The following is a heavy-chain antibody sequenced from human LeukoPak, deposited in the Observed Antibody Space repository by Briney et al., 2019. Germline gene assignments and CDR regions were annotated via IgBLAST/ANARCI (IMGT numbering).Heavy chain of an antibody. Sequence: SETLSLTCAVYGGSFSGYYWSWIRQPPGKGLEWIGEINHSGSTNYNPPLKSRVTISVDTSKNQFSLKLSSVTAADTAVYYCARGTGTRTYYDFWSGYKGSNWFDPWGQGTLVTVSS. CDR1: GGSFSGYY. CDR3: ARGTGTRTYYDFWSGYKGSNWFDP. CDR2: INHSGST. D-gene: IGHD3-3*01. J-gene: IGHJ5*02. V-gene: IGHV4-34*01.